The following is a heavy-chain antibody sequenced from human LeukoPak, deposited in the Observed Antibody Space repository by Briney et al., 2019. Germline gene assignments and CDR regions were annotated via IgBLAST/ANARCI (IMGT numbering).Heavy chain of an antibody. J-gene: IGHJ4*02. CDR2: ISSSSSYI. V-gene: IGHV3-21*01. D-gene: IGHD3-22*01. CDR3: ARDLDSSGYYHALAGGY. Sequence: PGGSLRLSCTASGFTFSSYSMNWVRQAPGKGLEWVSSISSSSSYIYYADSVKGRFTISRDNAKNSLYLQMNSLRAEDTAVYYCARDLDSSGYYHALAGGYWGQGTLVTVSS. CDR1: GFTFSSYS.